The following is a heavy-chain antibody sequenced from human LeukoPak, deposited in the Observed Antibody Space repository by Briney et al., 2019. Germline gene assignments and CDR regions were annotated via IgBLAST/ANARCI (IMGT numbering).Heavy chain of an antibody. CDR1: ALSISSGGYY. V-gene: IGHV4-31*03. CDR2: IYYSGTT. J-gene: IGHJ6*02. Sequence: PSETLSLTCPVSALSISSGGYYWTWLRQHRGKGLEWIVYIYYSGTTYYNPSLKSRVTISLDTSKNQCSLKLSAVTAADTAVYYCATDSPNYYGMDVWGQGTTVTVSS. CDR3: ATDSPNYYGMDV.